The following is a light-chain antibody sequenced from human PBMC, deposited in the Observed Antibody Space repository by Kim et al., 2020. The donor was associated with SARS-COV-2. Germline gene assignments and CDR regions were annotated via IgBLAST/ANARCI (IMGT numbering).Light chain of an antibody. CDR2: KTS. Sequence: SASIGESVTITCRVSQTISTWLAWYQQKPGRAPKLLIHKTSSLEPGVSSRFSGSGSGTEFTLTISSLQPDDFATYYCQRYNTSPWTFGQGTKLEI. CDR3: QRYNTSPWT. CDR1: QTISTW. J-gene: IGKJ1*01. V-gene: IGKV1-5*03.